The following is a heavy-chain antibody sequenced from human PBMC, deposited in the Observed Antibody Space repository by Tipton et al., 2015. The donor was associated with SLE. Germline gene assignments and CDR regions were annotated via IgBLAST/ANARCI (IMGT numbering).Heavy chain of an antibody. CDR2: INHSGST. CDR3: ARKKGAIAAFDY. J-gene: IGHJ4*02. V-gene: IGHV4-34*01. CDR1: GGSFRGYY. D-gene: IGHD1-26*01. Sequence: TLSLTCAVYGGSFRGYYWSWIRQPPGKGLEWIGEINHSGSTNYNPSLKSRVIISVDTSKNQFSLKLSSVTAADTAVYYCARKKGAIAAFDYWGQGTLVTVSS.